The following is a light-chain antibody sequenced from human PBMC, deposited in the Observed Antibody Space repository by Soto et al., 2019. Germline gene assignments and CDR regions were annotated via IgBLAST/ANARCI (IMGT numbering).Light chain of an antibody. CDR3: LQHNTYPRT. CDR2: ATS. J-gene: IGKJ1*01. Sequence: IQLTQSPSSLSASVGDRVTITCRASQGISSYLGWYQQKPGKAPKRLIYATSSLQSGVPSRFSGSGSGTEFTLTISSLQPEDFATYYCLQHNTYPRTFGQGTKVDIK. V-gene: IGKV1-17*01. CDR1: QGISSY.